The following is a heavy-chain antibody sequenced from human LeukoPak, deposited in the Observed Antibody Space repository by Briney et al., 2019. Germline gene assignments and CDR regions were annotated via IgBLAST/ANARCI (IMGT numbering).Heavy chain of an antibody. D-gene: IGHD6-6*01. J-gene: IGHJ4*02. CDR2: INHSGST. V-gene: IGHV4-34*01. CDR3: ARGRISPIAARSYYFDY. CDR1: GGSFSGYY. Sequence: SETLSLTCAVYGGSFSGYYWSWIRQPPGKGLEWIGEINHSGSTNYNPSLKSRVTISVDTSKNQFSLKLSSVTAADTAVYYCARGRISPIAARSYYFDYWGQGTLVTVSS.